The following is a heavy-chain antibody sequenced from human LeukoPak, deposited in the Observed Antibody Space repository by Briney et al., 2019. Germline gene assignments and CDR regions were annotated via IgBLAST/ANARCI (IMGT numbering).Heavy chain of an antibody. V-gene: IGHV3-48*03. J-gene: IGHJ4*02. CDR1: GFTFSSYE. CDR2: ISSSGSTI. Sequence: GGSLRLSCAASGFTFSSYEMNWVRQAPGKGLGWVSYISSSGSTIYYADSVKGRFTISRDNAKNSLYLQMNSLRVEDMAVYYCARVIGSYGDSAYWGQGTLVTVSS. CDR3: ARVIGSYGDSAY. D-gene: IGHD1-26*01.